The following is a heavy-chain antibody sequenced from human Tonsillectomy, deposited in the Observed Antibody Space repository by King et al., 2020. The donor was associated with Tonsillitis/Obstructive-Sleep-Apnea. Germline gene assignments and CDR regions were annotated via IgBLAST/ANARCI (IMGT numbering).Heavy chain of an antibody. Sequence: VQLQESGPGLVKPSQTLSLTCTVSGGSISSGGYYWSWIRQHPGKGLEWIGYIYYSGSTYYNPSLKSLVTISVDTSKNQFSLKLSSVTAADTAVYYCARVGRKAWLRSSVVGYAFDIWGQGTMVTVSS. D-gene: IGHD5-12*01. CDR1: GGSISSGGYY. CDR2: IYYSGST. V-gene: IGHV4-31*01. CDR3: ARVGRKAWLRSSVVGYAFDI. J-gene: IGHJ3*02.